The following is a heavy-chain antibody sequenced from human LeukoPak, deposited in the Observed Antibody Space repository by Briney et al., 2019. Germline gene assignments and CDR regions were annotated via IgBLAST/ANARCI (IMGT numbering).Heavy chain of an antibody. CDR3: ARDYDILTGYPGAFDY. V-gene: IGHV1-18*01. Sequence: ASVKVSCKASGYTLTSYGINWMRQAPGQGLEWMGWISTQSGNTNYAQKVQGRVTMTTDTSTSTAYMELRSLRSDDTAVYYCARDYDILTGYPGAFDYWGQGTLVTVSS. D-gene: IGHD3-9*01. CDR1: GYTLTSYG. J-gene: IGHJ4*02. CDR2: ISTQSGNT.